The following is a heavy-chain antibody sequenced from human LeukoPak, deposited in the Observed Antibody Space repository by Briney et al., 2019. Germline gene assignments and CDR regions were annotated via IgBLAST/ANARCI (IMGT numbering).Heavy chain of an antibody. CDR2: IYHSGST. CDR3: ARDLSHYDFWSGYYLDAFDI. CDR1: GYSISSGYY. J-gene: IGHJ3*02. V-gene: IGHV4-38-2*02. Sequence: PSETLSLTCTVSGYSISSGYYWGWIRQPPGKGLEWIGSIYHSGSTYYNPSLKSRVTISVDTSKNQFSLKLSSVTAADTAVYYCARDLSHYDFWSGYYLDAFDIWGQGTMVTASS. D-gene: IGHD3-3*01.